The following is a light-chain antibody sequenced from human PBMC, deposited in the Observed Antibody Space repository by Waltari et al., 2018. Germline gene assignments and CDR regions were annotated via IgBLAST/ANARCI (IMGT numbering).Light chain of an antibody. Sequence: QSVLTQPPSPSGTPGRRVTISCSGSSPNIGSNTANGYQQFPGMAPKLLIYNNNQRPSGVPDRFSGSKSGTSASLAISGLQSEDEADYYCATWDDSLNAVIFGGGTKLTVL. CDR2: NNN. J-gene: IGLJ2*01. V-gene: IGLV1-44*01. CDR1: SPNIGSNT. CDR3: ATWDDSLNAVI.